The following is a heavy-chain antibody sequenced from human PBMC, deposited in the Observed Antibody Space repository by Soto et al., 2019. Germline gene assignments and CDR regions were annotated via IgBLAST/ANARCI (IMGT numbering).Heavy chain of an antibody. CDR2: IYHHGTT. Sequence: SETLSLTFAVSGDSISRGYYWAWLRPSPGKGLEWVASIYHHGTTYYNPSLTSRVTISVDPSKNQFSVRLTSVTAADTAVYYCVRDVANISPTGHFTPAGHFDSGCQGVLVTVSS. CDR1: GDSISRGYY. D-gene: IGHD2-2*01. J-gene: IGHJ4*02. V-gene: IGHV4-38-2*02. CDR3: VRDVANISPTGHFTPAGHFDS.